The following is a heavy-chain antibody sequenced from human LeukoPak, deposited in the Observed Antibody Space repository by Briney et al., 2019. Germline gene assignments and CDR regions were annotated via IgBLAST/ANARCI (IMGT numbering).Heavy chain of an antibody. J-gene: IGHJ4*02. CDR3: VKDLTYTFDY. CDR2: IGDTGGTT. Sequence: GGSLRLSCSASGFTFSNYNMHWVRQSPGKGLEHVSIIGDTGGTTRYADSVKGRFSVSRDNSKHTLYLQMSSLRPDDTAIYYCVKDLTYTFDYWGQGTLVTVSS. D-gene: IGHD3-16*01. V-gene: IGHV3-64D*09. CDR1: GFTFSNYN.